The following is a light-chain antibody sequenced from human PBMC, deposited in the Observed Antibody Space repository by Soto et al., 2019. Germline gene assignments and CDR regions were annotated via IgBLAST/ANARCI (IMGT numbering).Light chain of an antibody. V-gene: IGKV1-5*01. J-gene: IGKJ1*01. CDR1: QSISSW. CDR3: QHYNTYPWT. CDR2: DAS. Sequence: DIQMTQSPSTLSASVGDRVTITCRASQSISSWLAWYQQKPEKAPKVLIYDASSLESGVPSRFIGSGSGTEFTLTISSLEPEDFATYYCQHYNTYPWTFGQGTKVDIK.